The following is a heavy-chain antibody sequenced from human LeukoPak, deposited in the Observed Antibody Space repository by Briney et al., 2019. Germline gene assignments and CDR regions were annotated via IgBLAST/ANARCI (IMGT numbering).Heavy chain of an antibody. D-gene: IGHD6-13*01. CDR2: INHSGST. Sequence: SETLSLTCAVYGGSFSGYYWSWIRQPPGKGLEWIGEINHSGSTNYNPSLKSRVTISVDTSKNQFSLKLSSVTAADTAVYYCALYSSSWLDAFDIWGQGTMVTVSS. V-gene: IGHV4-34*01. CDR1: GGSFSGYY. J-gene: IGHJ3*02. CDR3: ALYSSSWLDAFDI.